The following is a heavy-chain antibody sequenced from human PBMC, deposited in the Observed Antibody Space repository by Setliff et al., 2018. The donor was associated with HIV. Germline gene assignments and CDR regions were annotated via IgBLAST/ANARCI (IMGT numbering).Heavy chain of an antibody. V-gene: IGHV4-4*07. D-gene: IGHD3-10*01. CDR3: AGHFYYSGSGIWAGLDS. J-gene: IGHJ4*02. CDR2: IYTSGNT. Sequence: SETLSLTCTVSGVSISNYYWSWIRQPAGKGLEWIGRIYTSGNTNYNPSLKSRVTMSVDTSKKQFSLKLTSVTAADTAVYYCAGHFYYSGSGIWAGLDSWGQGTLV. CDR1: GVSISNYY.